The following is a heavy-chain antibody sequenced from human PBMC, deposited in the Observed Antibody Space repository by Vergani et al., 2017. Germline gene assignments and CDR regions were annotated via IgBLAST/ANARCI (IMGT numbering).Heavy chain of an antibody. CDR2: ISSSSTI. D-gene: IGHD1-14*01. CDR3: ASGKIEGP. CDR1: GFTFSSYS. J-gene: IGHJ5*02. Sequence: EVQLVESGGGLVQPGGSLRLSCAASGFTFSSYSMNWVRQAPGKGLEWVSYISSSSTIYYADSVKGRFTISRDNAKNSLYLQMNSLRAEDTAVYYCASGKIEGPWGQGTLVTVSS. V-gene: IGHV3-48*01.